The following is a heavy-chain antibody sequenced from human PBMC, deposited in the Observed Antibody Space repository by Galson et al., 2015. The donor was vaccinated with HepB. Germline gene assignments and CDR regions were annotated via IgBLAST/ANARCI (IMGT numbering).Heavy chain of an antibody. Sequence: SVKVSCKASGGTFTNYGFSWVRQAPGQGLEWVGWISAHNGNRNYAQKVQGRVTMTTDTSTNTACMELRSLRADDTAVYYCARVPGYCSGGSCYSGYWGQGTLVTVSS. V-gene: IGHV1-18*04. CDR2: ISAHNGNR. D-gene: IGHD2-15*01. CDR1: GGTFTNYG. J-gene: IGHJ4*02. CDR3: ARVPGYCSGGSCYSGY.